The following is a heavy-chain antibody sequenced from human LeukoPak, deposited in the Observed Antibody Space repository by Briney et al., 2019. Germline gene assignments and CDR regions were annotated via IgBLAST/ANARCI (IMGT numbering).Heavy chain of an antibody. V-gene: IGHV4-34*01. CDR1: GGSFSGYY. CDR2: INHSGST. CDR3: ARGRGYCSSTSCYHLDV. J-gene: IGHJ6*04. Sequence: SETLSLTCAVYGGSFSGYYWSWIRQPPGKGLEWTGEINHSGSTNYNPSLKSRVTISVDTSKNQFSLKLSSVTAADTAVYYCARGRGYCSSTSCYHLDVWGKGTTVTVSS. D-gene: IGHD2-2*01.